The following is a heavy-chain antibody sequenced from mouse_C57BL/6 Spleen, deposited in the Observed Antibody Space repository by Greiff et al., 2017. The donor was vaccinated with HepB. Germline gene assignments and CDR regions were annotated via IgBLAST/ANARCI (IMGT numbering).Heavy chain of an antibody. CDR1: GFTFSSYG. CDR3: ARQGSNYSDY. Sequence: EVMLVESGGDLVKPGGSLKLSCAASGFTFSSYGMSWVRQTPDKRLEWVATISSGGSYTYYPDSVKGRFTISRDNAKNTLYLQMSSLKSEDTAMYYCARQGSNYSDYWGQGTTLTVSS. V-gene: IGHV5-6*02. CDR2: ISSGGSYT. D-gene: IGHD5-1*01. J-gene: IGHJ2*01.